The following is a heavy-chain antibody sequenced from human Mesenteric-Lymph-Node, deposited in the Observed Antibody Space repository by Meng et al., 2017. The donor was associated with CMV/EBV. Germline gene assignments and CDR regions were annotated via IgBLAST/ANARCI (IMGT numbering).Heavy chain of an antibody. Sequence: GESLKISCAVSGFSLSDHFMAWIRQTPEKGLEWVSYIRGRGGSTYYADSVKGRFTISRDNSKNTLYLQMNSQRVEDTAVYYCATHSTYCSSTTCYVTYWGQGTLVTVSS. CDR1: GFSLSDHF. CDR2: IRGRGGST. V-gene: IGHV3-11*01. J-gene: IGHJ4*02. CDR3: ATHSTYCSSTTCYVTY. D-gene: IGHD2-2*01.